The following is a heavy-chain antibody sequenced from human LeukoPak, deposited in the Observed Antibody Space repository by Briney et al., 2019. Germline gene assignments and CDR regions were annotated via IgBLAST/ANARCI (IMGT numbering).Heavy chain of an antibody. D-gene: IGHD2-2*02. V-gene: IGHV3-23*01. CDR3: AKDIGYQLLYGHFDY. CDR1: GFTFSSYA. Sequence: PGGSLRLSCAASGFTFSSYAMSWVRQAPGKGLEWVSAISGSGGSTYYADSVKGRFTISRDNSKNTLYLQMNSLRAEDTALYYCAKDIGYQLLYGHFDYWGQGTLVTVSS. CDR2: ISGSGGST. J-gene: IGHJ4*02.